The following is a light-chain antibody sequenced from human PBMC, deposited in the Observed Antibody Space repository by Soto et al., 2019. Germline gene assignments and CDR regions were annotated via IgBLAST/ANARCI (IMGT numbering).Light chain of an antibody. CDR3: SSYTSSSTS. CDR2: DVS. V-gene: IGLV2-14*01. J-gene: IGLJ1*01. CDR1: SSDVGGYNY. Sequence: QSALTQPASVSGSPGQSITISCTGTSSDVGGYNYVSWYQQHPGKAPKLMIYDVSNRPSGGSNRFSGSKSGNTASLTISGLQAEDEADYYCSSYTSSSTSFGTGTKLTVL.